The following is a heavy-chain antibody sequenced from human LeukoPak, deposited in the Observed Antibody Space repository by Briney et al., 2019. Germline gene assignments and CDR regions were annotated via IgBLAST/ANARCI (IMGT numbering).Heavy chain of an antibody. CDR1: GYTFSSYY. CDR3: ASYSGSYSFGVLDY. J-gene: IGHJ4*02. CDR2: INPSGGSA. D-gene: IGHD1-26*01. V-gene: IGHV1-46*01. Sequence: ASVKVSCKASGYTFSSYYIHWVRQSPGQGLEWMGIINPSGGSATYAQKFQGRVTMTRDTSTSTVYMELSSLRSEATAVYYCASYSGSYSFGVLDYWGQGTLATVSS.